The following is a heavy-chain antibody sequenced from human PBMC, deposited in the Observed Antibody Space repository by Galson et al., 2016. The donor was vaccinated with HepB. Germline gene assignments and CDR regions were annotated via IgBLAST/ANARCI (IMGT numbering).Heavy chain of an antibody. CDR3: AKDADYYDSSGALDY. V-gene: IGHV3-30*18. CDR2: ISYDGINK. Sequence: SLRLSCAASGFTFSSYGIHWVRQAPGKGLEWVALISYDGINKFYADSVKGRFTISRDNSKNTLYLQMNSLRVEDTAVYYCAKDADYYDSSGALDYWGQGTLVTLSS. CDR1: GFTFSSYG. J-gene: IGHJ4*02. D-gene: IGHD3-22*01.